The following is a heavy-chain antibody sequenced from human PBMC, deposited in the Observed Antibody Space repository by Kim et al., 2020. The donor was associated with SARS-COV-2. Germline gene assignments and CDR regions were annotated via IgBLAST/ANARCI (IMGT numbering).Heavy chain of an antibody. V-gene: IGHV4-39*01. CDR1: VGSISSSSYY. CDR2: IYYSGST. CDR3: ARRALTRITIFGVITRGWFDP. D-gene: IGHD3-3*01. J-gene: IGHJ5*02. Sequence: SETLSLTCTVSVGSISSSSYYWGWIRQPPGKGLEWIGSIYYSGSTYYNPSLKSRLTISVDTSKNQFSLKLSSVTAADTAVYYCARRALTRITIFGVITRGWFDPWGQGTLVSVSS.